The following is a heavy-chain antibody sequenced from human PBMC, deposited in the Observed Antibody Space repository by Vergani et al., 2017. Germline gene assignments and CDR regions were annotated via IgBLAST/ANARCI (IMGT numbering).Heavy chain of an antibody. J-gene: IGHJ2*01. V-gene: IGHV1-24*01. D-gene: IGHD3-9*01. CDR2: FDPEDGET. CDR1: GYTLTELS. Sequence: QVQLVQSGAEVKKPGASVKVSCKVSGYTLTELSMHWVRQAPGKGLEWMGGFDPEDGETIYAQKFQGRVTMTEDTSTDTAYMELSSLRSEDTAVYYCASADDILTGYSHEDWYFDLWGRGTLVTVSS. CDR3: ASADDILTGYSHEDWYFDL.